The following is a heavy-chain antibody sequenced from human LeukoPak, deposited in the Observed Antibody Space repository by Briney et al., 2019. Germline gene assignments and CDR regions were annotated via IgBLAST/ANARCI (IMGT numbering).Heavy chain of an antibody. Sequence: PGGSLRLSCAASGFTFSSYAMHWVRQAPGKGLEWVAVISYDGANKYYADSVKGRFTISRDNSKNTLYLQMNSLRAEDTAVYYCASGYSSSWRDYFDYWGPGTLVTVSS. V-gene: IGHV3-30-3*01. CDR1: GFTFSSYA. CDR2: ISYDGANK. D-gene: IGHD6-13*01. J-gene: IGHJ4*02. CDR3: ASGYSSSWRDYFDY.